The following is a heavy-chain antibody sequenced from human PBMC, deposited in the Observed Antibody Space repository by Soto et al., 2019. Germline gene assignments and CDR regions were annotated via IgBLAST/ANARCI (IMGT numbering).Heavy chain of an antibody. V-gene: IGHV4-59*01. J-gene: IGHJ5*02. Sequence: SETLSLTFTVSGGSISSYYWSWIRQPPGKGLEWIGYIYYSGSTNYNPSLKSRVTISVDTSKNQFSLKLSSVTAADTAVYYCARSTGICSSTSCYSPWFDPWGQGTLVTVSS. CDR1: GGSISSYY. CDR2: IYYSGST. CDR3: ARSTGICSSTSCYSPWFDP. D-gene: IGHD2-2*02.